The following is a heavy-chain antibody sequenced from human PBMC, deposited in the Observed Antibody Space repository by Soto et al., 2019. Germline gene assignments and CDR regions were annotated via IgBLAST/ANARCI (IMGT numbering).Heavy chain of an antibody. D-gene: IGHD2-15*01. CDR3: ARAAPRYCSGGSCYSGRDY. CDR2: INHSGST. J-gene: IGHJ4*02. Sequence: PWETLSLTCAVYGGSFSGYYWSWIRQPPGKGLEWVGEINHSGSTNYNPSLKSRVTISVDTSKNQFSLKLSSVTAADTAVYYCARAAPRYCSGGSCYSGRDYWDQGTLVT. CDR1: GGSFSGYY. V-gene: IGHV4-34*01.